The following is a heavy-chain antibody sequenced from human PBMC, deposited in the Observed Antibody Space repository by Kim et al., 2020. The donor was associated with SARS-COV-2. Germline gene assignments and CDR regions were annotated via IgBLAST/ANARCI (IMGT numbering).Heavy chain of an antibody. D-gene: IGHD2-15*01. CDR3: AKRGSRVGFDS. CDR1: GFTFSSYD. Sequence: GGSLRLSCVASGFTFSSYDMSWVRQAPGKGLEWVSTFSYSGGSTFYTDSVKGRFTISRDNSKNTLYLQMNTLRADDTAVYYCAKRGSRVGFDSWGQGTLVTVSS. CDR2: FSYSGGST. V-gene: IGHV3-23*01. J-gene: IGHJ4*02.